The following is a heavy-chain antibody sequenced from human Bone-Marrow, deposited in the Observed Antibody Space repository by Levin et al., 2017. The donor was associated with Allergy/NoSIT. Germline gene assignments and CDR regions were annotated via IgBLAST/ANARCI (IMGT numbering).Heavy chain of an antibody. Sequence: ASVKVSCKASGYTFTGYYMHWVRQAPGQGLEWMGWINPNSGGTNYAQKFQGRVTMTRDRSITTAYMELSSLRSDDTAVYYCARGLRPGYSSSWFDSWGQGTLFTVSS. D-gene: IGHD6-13*01. CDR2: INPNSGGT. CDR1: GYTFTGYY. CDR3: ARGLRPGYSSSWFDS. J-gene: IGHJ5*01. V-gene: IGHV1-2*02.